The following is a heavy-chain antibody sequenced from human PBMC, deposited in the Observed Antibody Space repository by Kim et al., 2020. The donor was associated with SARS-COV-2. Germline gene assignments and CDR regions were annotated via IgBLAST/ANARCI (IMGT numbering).Heavy chain of an antibody. CDR3: ARKGQLVSMDY. V-gene: IGHV4-34*01. Sequence: SETLSLTCAVYGGSFSGYYWSWIRQPPGKGLEWIGEINHSGSTNYNPSLKSRVTISVDTSKNQFSLKLSSVTAADTAVYYCARKGQLVSMDYWGQGTLVTVSS. D-gene: IGHD6-6*01. J-gene: IGHJ4*02. CDR1: GGSFSGYY. CDR2: INHSGST.